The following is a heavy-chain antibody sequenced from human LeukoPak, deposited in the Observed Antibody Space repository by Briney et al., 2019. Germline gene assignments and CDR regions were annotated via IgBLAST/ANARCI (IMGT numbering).Heavy chain of an antibody. D-gene: IGHD6-13*01. V-gene: IGHV4-61*02. CDR1: GGSISSGSYF. Sequence: PSETLSLTCTVSGGSISSGSYFWGWIRQPAGKGLEWIGRIYTSGSTNYNPSLKSRVTISVDKSKNQFSLKLSSVTAADTAVYYCARDRVSSSWYDAFDIWGQGTMVTVSS. CDR3: ARDRVSSSWYDAFDI. CDR2: IYTSGST. J-gene: IGHJ3*02.